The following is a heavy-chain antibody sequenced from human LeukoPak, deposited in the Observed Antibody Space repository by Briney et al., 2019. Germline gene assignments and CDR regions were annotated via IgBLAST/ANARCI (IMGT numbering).Heavy chain of an antibody. CDR1: AYTFTGYY. Sequence: ASVKVSCKASAYTFTGYYIHWVRQAPGQGLEWMGCINPNTGGTTYAQKFHGRVTMTRDTSISTAYMELRSLRSDDTAVYYCARTYVSMTTVTTLDYWGQGTLVTVSS. CDR3: ARTYVSMTTVTTLDY. J-gene: IGHJ4*02. D-gene: IGHD4-17*01. CDR2: INPNTGGT. V-gene: IGHV1-2*02.